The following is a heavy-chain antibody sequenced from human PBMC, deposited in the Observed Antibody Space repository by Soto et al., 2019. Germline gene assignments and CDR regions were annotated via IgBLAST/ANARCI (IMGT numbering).Heavy chain of an antibody. J-gene: IGHJ5*02. CDR3: PRGGGGGLFDL. CDR1: GFTFSDYY. V-gene: IGHV3-11*06. CDR2: ISPKGTYR. D-gene: IGHD2-21*01. Sequence: QVQLVESGGGLVKPGGSLRLSCATSGFTFSDYYMSWIRQAPGKGLEFVSYISPKGTYRTYADSVKGRFTISRDNAKNSLYLQVNSLRAEDTAVYYCPRGGGGGLFDLWGQGTFVTVSS.